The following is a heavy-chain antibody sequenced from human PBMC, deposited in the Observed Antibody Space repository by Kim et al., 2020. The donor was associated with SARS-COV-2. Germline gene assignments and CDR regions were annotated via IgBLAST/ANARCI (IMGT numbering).Heavy chain of an antibody. V-gene: IGHV3-30*07. J-gene: IGHJ1*01. Sequence: SVKGRFTISRDNSKNTLYLQMNSLRGDDTAVYYCARNKDYDRSDLGYFQHWGQGTLVTVSS. D-gene: IGHD3-22*01. CDR3: ARNKDYDRSDLGYFQH.